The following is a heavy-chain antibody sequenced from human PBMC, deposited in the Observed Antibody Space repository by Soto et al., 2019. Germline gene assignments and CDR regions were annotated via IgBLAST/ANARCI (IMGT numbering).Heavy chain of an antibody. CDR2: IKPDGSET. Sequence: PGGSLRLSCAASGLTFSGHWMTWVRQTPGEGLQWVAAIKPDGSETFYVDSVKGRFTISRDNARNSLFLQMDSLRAEDTAVYYCARGYWRFGESYYFDYWGQGTLVTVSS. CDR3: ARGYWRFGESYYFDY. D-gene: IGHD3-10*01. V-gene: IGHV3-7*03. J-gene: IGHJ4*02. CDR1: GLTFSGHW.